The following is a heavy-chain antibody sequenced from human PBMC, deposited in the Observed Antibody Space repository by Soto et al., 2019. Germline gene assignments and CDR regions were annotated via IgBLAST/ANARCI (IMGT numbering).Heavy chain of an antibody. Sequence: QITLKEPGPTLVKPTQTLTLTCTVSGYSLSISSVGVGWIRQPPGKTLEWVGIIYWDDEKHYSPSLKTRLTITKDTSKNQVVLTITDMDSVDTAIYFCAHSGPKGAGAFVICGQGTMVTVSS. D-gene: IGHD7-27*01. CDR3: AHSGPKGAGAFVI. J-gene: IGHJ3*02. CDR2: IYWDDEK. CDR1: GYSLSISSVG. V-gene: IGHV2-5*02.